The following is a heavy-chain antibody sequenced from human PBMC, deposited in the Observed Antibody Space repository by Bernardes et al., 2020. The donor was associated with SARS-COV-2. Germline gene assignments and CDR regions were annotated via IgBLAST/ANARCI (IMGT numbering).Heavy chain of an antibody. CDR1: GGTFSSYA. CDR3: ARGYWRREPLGPSYYYYYGMDV. CDR2: IIPIFGTA. Sequence: SVKVSCKASGGTFSSYAISWVRQAPGQGLEWMGGIIPIFGTANYAQKFQGRVTITADESTSTAYMELSSLRSEDTAVYYCARGYWRREPLGPSYYYYYGMDVWGQGTTVTVSS. V-gene: IGHV1-69*13. D-gene: IGHD2-15*01. J-gene: IGHJ6*02.